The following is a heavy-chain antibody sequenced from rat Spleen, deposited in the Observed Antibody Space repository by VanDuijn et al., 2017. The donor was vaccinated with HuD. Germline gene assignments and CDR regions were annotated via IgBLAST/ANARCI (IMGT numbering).Heavy chain of an antibody. J-gene: IGHJ2*01. V-gene: IGHV2-43*01. CDR1: GFSLTRYH. CDR2: IWTGGST. D-gene: IGHD1-6*01. Sequence: LKESGPGLVQPSQTLSLTCTVSGFSLTRYHVTWVRQPPGKGLEWMGVIWTGGSTTYDSLLKSRLSISRDISKSQIFLRMNSLQTEDTATYYCARDAGILRYWGQGVMVTVSS. CDR3: ARDAGILRY.